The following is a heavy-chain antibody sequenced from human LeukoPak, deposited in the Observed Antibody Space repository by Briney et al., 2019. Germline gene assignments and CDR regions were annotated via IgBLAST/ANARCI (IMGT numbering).Heavy chain of an antibody. J-gene: IGHJ4*02. Sequence: ASVKVSCKASGYTFSSYFIHWVRQALGQGLEWMGIINPSGGSTSYAQKLQGRVTMTSDMSTGIVYMELSSLISEDSAVYYCARGSRTIYYFDYWGQGTLVTVSS. CDR1: GYTFSSYF. V-gene: IGHV1-46*01. CDR2: INPSGGST. D-gene: IGHD1-1*01. CDR3: ARGSRTIYYFDY.